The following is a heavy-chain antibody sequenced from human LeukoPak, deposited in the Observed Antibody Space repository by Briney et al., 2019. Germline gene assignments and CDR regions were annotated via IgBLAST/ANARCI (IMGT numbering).Heavy chain of an antibody. CDR1: GYSFTSYW. Sequence: GVSLKISCKGSGYSFTSYWIGWVRQMPGKGLEWMGIIYPGDSDTRYSPSFQGQVTISADKSISTAYLQWSSLTASDAAKYYCARLVVVAALIDYWGQGTLVTVSS. V-gene: IGHV5-51*01. D-gene: IGHD2-15*01. CDR2: IYPGDSDT. CDR3: ARLVVVAALIDY. J-gene: IGHJ4*02.